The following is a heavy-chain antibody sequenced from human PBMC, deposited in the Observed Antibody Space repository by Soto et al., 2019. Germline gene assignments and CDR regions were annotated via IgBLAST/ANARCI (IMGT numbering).Heavy chain of an antibody. CDR1: GNTVTGHY. V-gene: IGHV1-2*02. J-gene: IGHJ4*02. D-gene: IGHD3-22*01. CDR2: INPNSGGT. CDR3: ARDFYGSTGYFHYYFEY. Sequence: QVQLVQSGAEVKKPGASLKVSCEATGNTVTGHYMHWLRQAPGQGLEWMGWINPNSGGTNFAQKFQGRVTLTRDTSISTFYMDLSGLTSDDTAVYYCARDFYGSTGYFHYYFEYWGQGTLVIVSS.